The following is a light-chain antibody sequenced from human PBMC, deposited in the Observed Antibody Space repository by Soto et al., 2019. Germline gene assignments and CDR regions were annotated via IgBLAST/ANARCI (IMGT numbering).Light chain of an antibody. Sequence: EIVMTQSPVTLSVSPGERVTLSCRASQSVSSNLAWYQQKPGQAPSLLIHGASSRVTGIPARFSGSGSGTEFTLTISSLQSEDFAVYYCQQYNNWPPWTFGQGTKVDI. CDR3: QQYNNWPPWT. J-gene: IGKJ1*01. CDR1: QSVSSN. V-gene: IGKV3-15*01. CDR2: GAS.